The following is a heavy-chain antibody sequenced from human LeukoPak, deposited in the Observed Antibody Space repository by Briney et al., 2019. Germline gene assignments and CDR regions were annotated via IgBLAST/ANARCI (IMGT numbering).Heavy chain of an antibody. CDR1: GFTFSSYD. J-gene: IGHJ4*02. CDR2: IGTAGDT. D-gene: IGHD5-24*01. V-gene: IGHV3-13*01. Sequence: GGSLRLSCAASGFTFSSYDMHWVRHATGKGLEWVSAIGTAGDTYYPGSVKGRFTISRENAKNSLYLQMNSLRAGDTAVYYCARHFRDGSGLDYWGQGTLVTVSS. CDR3: ARHFRDGSGLDY.